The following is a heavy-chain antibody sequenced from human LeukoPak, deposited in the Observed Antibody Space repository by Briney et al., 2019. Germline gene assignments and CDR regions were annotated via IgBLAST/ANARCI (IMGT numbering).Heavy chain of an antibody. J-gene: IGHJ4*02. D-gene: IGHD6-6*01. CDR2: INHSGST. Sequence: SETLSLTCAVYGGSFTCYYWSWIRQPPRKGREGIGEINHSGSTNYNPSLKSRINILVDKSKDQFSLQLSSVTAAETAVYYCARGFRAARVVPLGLWGQGTLVTVSS. V-gene: IGHV4-34*01. CDR1: GGSFTCYY. CDR3: ARGFRAARVVPLGL.